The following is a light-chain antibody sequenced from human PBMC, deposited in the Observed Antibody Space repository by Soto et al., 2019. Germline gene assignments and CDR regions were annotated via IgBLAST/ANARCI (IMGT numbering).Light chain of an antibody. CDR2: DVS. V-gene: IGLV2-14*01. J-gene: IGLJ1*01. Sequence: QSALTQPASVSGSPGQSITISCTGTSSDVGDYNYVSWYQQHPGKAPKLMIFDVSNRPSGVSNRFSGSKSGNTASLTISGLQFEVEADYFCSSYTSSSTRVFGTGTKVTVL. CDR1: SSDVGDYNY. CDR3: SSYTSSSTRV.